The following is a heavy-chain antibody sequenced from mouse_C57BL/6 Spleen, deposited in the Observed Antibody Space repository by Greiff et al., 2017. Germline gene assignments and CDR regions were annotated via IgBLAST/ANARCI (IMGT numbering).Heavy chain of an antibody. CDR2: INPGSGGT. V-gene: IGHV1-54*01. D-gene: IGHD1-1*02. CDR3: ARQDYVGAMDY. CDR1: GYAFTNYL. Sequence: VQLQQSGAELVRPGTSVKVSCKASGYAFTNYLIEWVKQRPGQGLEWIGVINPGSGGTNYNEKFKGKATLTADKSSSTAYMQLSSLTSEDSAVYFCARQDYVGAMDYWGQGTSVTVSS. J-gene: IGHJ4*01.